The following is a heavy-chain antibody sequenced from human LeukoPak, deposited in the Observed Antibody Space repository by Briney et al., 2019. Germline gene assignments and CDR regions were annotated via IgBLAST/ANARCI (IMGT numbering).Heavy chain of an antibody. CDR2: IYTSGST. V-gene: IGHV4-4*09. J-gene: IGHJ5*02. CDR1: GGSISSYY. CDR3: ARMIPGITGTHSWFDP. D-gene: IGHD1-20*01. Sequence: PSETLSLTCTVSGGSISSYYWSWIRQPPGKGLEWIGYIYTSGSTNYNPSLKSRVTISVDTSKNQFSLKLSSVTAADTPVYYCARMIPGITGTHSWFDPWGEGTLVTVSA.